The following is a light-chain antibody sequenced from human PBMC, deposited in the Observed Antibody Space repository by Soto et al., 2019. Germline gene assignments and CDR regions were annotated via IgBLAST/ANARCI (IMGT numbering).Light chain of an antibody. CDR3: SSYAGSSNV. CDR1: SSDVGGYNY. V-gene: IGLV2-8*01. J-gene: IGLJ1*01. CDR2: EAN. Sequence: QSVLTQPPSASGSAGQSVAISCTGTSSDVGGYNYVSRYQQHPGKAPKLMIYEANKRPSGVPDRFSGSKSGNTASLTVSGLQAEDEADYYCSSYAGSSNVFGTGTKVTVL.